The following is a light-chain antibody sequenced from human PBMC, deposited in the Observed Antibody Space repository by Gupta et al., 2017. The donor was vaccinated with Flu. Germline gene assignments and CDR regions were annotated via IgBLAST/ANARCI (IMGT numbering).Light chain of an antibody. J-gene: IGLJ2*01. V-gene: IGLV3-1*01. CDR3: QMWESSTNHVV. CDR2: HEN. Sequence: QVDTITCTGDGLKKKYVCWYHQMPGQPPILIIYHENKRHSRIPDRFSGSGSGTTATLTIRGTQAADEADYDCQMWESSTNHVVFGGGTKLTVL. CDR1: GLKKKY.